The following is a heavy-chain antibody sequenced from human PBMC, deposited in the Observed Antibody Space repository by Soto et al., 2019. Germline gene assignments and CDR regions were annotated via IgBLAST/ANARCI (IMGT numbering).Heavy chain of an antibody. Sequence: QVQLVQSGAEVKKPGASVKVSCKASGYTFSSYHISWVRQAPGQGLEWMGWISAYNGNTNYAQKIQGRVTMTTDTSTSTAYVGLRSLRSDDTAVYYGVRDGPPTDYWGQGTLVTVSS. V-gene: IGHV1-18*01. CDR1: GYTFSSYH. J-gene: IGHJ4*02. CDR2: ISAYNGNT. CDR3: VRDGPPTDY.